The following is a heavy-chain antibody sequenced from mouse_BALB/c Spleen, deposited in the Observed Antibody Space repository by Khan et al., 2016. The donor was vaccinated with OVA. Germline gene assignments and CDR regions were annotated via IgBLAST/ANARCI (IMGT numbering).Heavy chain of an antibody. D-gene: IGHD2-1*01. Sequence: QVHVKQSGAELVKPGASVRLSCKASGYSFTSYYLYWVKQRPGHGLEWIGDINPSNGGTHFNEKFKNKVTLTVDKSSSTAYMQLSSLTSDDSAVYYCTISGYGTFAYWGQGTLVTVSA. CDR2: INPSNGGT. V-gene: IGHV1S81*02. CDR3: TISGYGTFAY. CDR1: GYSFTSYY. J-gene: IGHJ3*01.